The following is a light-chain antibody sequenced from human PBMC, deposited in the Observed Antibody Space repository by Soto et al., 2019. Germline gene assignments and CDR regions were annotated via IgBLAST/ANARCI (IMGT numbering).Light chain of an antibody. CDR2: DAS. J-gene: IGKJ2*01. V-gene: IGKV3-11*01. Sequence: EIVLTQSPATLSLSSGESATLSCRASQSVSSYLAWYQHKPGLAPRLLIYDASNRATGIPARFSGSGSGTDFTLTISSLEPEDFAVYYCQQRSNWPPYTFGQGTKLEIK. CDR1: QSVSSY. CDR3: QQRSNWPPYT.